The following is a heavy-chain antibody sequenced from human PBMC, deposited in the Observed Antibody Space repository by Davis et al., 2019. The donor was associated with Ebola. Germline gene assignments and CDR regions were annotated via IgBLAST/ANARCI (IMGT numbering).Heavy chain of an antibody. D-gene: IGHD1-26*01. Sequence: SVKVSCKASGGTFSSYAISWVRQAPGQGLEWMGGIIPIFGTANYAQKFQGRVTITTDESTSTAYMELSSLRSEDTAVYYCARDRFGSYYDSWSDYWGQGTLVTVSS. J-gene: IGHJ4*02. CDR1: GGTFSSYA. V-gene: IGHV1-69*05. CDR2: IIPIFGTA. CDR3: ARDRFGSYYDSWSDY.